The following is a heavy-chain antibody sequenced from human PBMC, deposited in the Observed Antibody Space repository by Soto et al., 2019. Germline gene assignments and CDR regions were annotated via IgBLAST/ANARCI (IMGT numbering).Heavy chain of an antibody. V-gene: IGHV3-23*01. CDR1: GFTFSSYA. J-gene: IGHJ6*02. CDR2: ISGSGGST. Sequence: GGSLRLSCAASGFTFSSYAMSWVRQAPGKGLEWVSAISGSGGSTYYADSVKGRFTISRDNSKNTLYLQMNSLRAEDTAVYYCAKDQFPRSRYSGENALTATRSLLYYYSGMDVWGQGTTVTVSS. CDR3: AKDQFPRSRYSGENALTATRSLLYYYSGMDV. D-gene: IGHD3-3*01.